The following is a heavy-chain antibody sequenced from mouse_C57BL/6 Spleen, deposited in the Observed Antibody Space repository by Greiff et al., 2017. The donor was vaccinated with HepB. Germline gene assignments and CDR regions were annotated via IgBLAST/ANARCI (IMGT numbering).Heavy chain of an antibody. CDR2: IDPETGGT. V-gene: IGHV1-15*01. CDR1: GYTFTDYE. CDR3: TRGDYAPWFAY. J-gene: IGHJ3*01. Sequence: QVQLQQSGAELVRPGASVTLSCKASGYTFTDYEMHWVKQTPVHGLEWIGAIDPETGGTAYNQKFKGKAILTADKSSSTAYMELRSLTSEDSAVYYCTRGDYAPWFAYWGQGTLVTVSA. D-gene: IGHD2-4*01.